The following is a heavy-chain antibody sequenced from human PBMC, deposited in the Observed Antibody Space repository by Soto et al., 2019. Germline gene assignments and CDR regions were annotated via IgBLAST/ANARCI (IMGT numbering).Heavy chain of an antibody. CDR3: ARESYPYYYDSSGYGAYGMDV. CDR2: IWYDGSNK. J-gene: IGHJ6*02. Sequence: QVQLVESGGGVVQPGRSLRLSCAASGFTFSSYGMHWVRQAPGKGLEWVAVIWYDGSNKYYADSVKGRFTISRHNSKNALFLQMNSLRAEDTAVYYCARESYPYYYDSSGYGAYGMDVWGQGTTVTVSS. CDR1: GFTFSSYG. V-gene: IGHV3-33*01. D-gene: IGHD3-22*01.